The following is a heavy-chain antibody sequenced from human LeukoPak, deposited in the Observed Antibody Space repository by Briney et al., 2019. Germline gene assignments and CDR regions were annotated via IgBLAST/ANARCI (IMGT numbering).Heavy chain of an antibody. CDR1: GGSISSSSYY. CDR2: IYYSGST. Sequence: SETLSLTCTVSGGSISSSSYYWGWIRQPPGKGLEWIGSIYYSGSTYYNPPLKSRVTISVDTSKNQFSLKLSSVTAADTAVYYCARHQDDSSGYYYTVSFDYWGQGTLVTVSS. CDR3: ARHQDDSSGYYYTVSFDY. V-gene: IGHV4-39*01. D-gene: IGHD3-22*01. J-gene: IGHJ4*02.